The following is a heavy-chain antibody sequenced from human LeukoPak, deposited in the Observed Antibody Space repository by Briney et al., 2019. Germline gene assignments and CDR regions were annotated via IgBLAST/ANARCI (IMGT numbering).Heavy chain of an antibody. CDR3: ASAGGIGY. Sequence: SETLSLTCAVYGGSFSGYYWSWVRQPPGKGLEWIGEINHSGSTNYNPSLKSRVTISVDTSKNQFSLKLSSVTAADTAVYYCASAGGIGYWGQGTLVTVSS. J-gene: IGHJ4*02. D-gene: IGHD3-16*01. V-gene: IGHV4-34*01. CDR2: INHSGST. CDR1: GGSFSGYY.